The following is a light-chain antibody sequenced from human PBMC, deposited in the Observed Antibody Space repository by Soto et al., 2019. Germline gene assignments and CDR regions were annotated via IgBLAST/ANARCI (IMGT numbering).Light chain of an antibody. CDR2: EVS. CDR1: SSDVGGYNY. CDR3: SSYAGSNNVV. Sequence: QTALTQPPSAYGSPGQSVTISCTGTSSDVGGYNYVSWYQQHPGKALKLMIYEVSKRPSGVPDRFSGSKSGNTASLTVSGLQAEDEADYYCSSYAGSNNVVFGGGTKLTVL. V-gene: IGLV2-8*01. J-gene: IGLJ2*01.